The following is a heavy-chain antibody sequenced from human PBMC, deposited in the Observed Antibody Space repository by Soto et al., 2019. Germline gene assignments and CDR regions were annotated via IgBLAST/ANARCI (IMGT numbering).Heavy chain of an antibody. D-gene: IGHD3-10*01. V-gene: IGHV4-31*03. CDR2: IYYSGST. CDR1: GGSISSGGYY. CDR3: ARDLWFGEFPGYYYGMDV. Sequence: SETLSLTCTVSGGSISSGGYYWSWIRQHPGKGLEWIGYIYYSGSTYYNPSLKSRVTISVDTSKNQFSLKLSSVTAADTAVYYCARDLWFGEFPGYYYGMDVWGQGATVTVSS. J-gene: IGHJ6*02.